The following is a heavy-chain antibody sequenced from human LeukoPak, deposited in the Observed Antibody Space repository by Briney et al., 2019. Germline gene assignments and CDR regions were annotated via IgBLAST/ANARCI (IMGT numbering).Heavy chain of an antibody. J-gene: IGHJ4*02. CDR2: IYYSGSS. V-gene: IGHV4-61*01. CDR3: ARGGYEARSYYFDY. Sequence: PSETLSLTCSVSGGSISSSSYYWSWIRQPPGKGLEWIAYIYYSGSSYYNPSLKSRVTTSVDTSKNQFSLKLSSVTAADTAVYYCARGGYEARSYYFDYWGQGILVTVSS. CDR1: GGSISSSSYY. D-gene: IGHD5-12*01.